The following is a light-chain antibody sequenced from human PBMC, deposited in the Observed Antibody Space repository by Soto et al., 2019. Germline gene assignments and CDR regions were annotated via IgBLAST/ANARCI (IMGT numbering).Light chain of an antibody. J-gene: IGLJ1*01. CDR1: SSDVGRYNY. CDR3: SSFTSSSTFV. CDR2: DVS. V-gene: IGLV2-14*03. Sequence: QSALAQLASVSGSRGQSITISCTGTSSDVGRYNYVSWFQQHPGKVPKLIIYDVSNWPSGVSDRFSGSKSGNTASLTISGLQPEDEADYYCSSFTSSSTFVFGTGTKVTVL.